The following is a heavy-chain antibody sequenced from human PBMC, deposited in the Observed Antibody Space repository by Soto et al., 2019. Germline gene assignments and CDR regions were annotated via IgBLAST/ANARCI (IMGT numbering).Heavy chain of an antibody. J-gene: IGHJ6*02. CDR1: GFNFGAYG. Sequence: QVQLVESGGGVVQPGTSLRLACEASGFNFGAYGMHWVRQAPGKGLEWVAVISHDGTKTYYSDSVKGRFTVSRDNSKNMLIVQMASLRPDDPAVYSCAKDRRDGYTTCSRCYGVAVWGQGATVTVPS. CDR3: AKDRRDGYTTCSRCYGVAV. D-gene: IGHD5-18*01. V-gene: IGHV3-30*18. CDR2: ISHDGTKT.